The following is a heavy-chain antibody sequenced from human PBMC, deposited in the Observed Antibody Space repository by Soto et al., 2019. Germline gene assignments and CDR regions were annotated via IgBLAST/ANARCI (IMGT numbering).Heavy chain of an antibody. CDR3: ARGGSGYDPMLYYYYMDV. CDR1: GGTFSSYT. V-gene: IGHV1-69*02. D-gene: IGHD5-12*01. J-gene: IGHJ6*03. Sequence: ASVKVSCKASGGTFSSYTISWVRQAPGQGLEWMGRIIPILGIANYAQKFQGRVTITADKSTSTAYMELSSLRSEDTAVYYCARGGSGYDPMLYYYYMDVWGKGTTVTVSS. CDR2: IIPILGIA.